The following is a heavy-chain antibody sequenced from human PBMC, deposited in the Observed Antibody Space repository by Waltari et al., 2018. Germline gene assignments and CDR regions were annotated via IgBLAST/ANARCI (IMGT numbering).Heavy chain of an antibody. CDR3: ARADTSTSYFYYYMDV. V-gene: IGHV4-59*01. CDR1: GGSTSTYY. Sequence: QVQLQESGPGLVKPSETLSLTCTVSGGSTSTYYWSWVRQSPGQGLEWIGYIQYSGSSVYNPALRSRVAISLDTPNNQFSLRLRSVTAADAAIYYCARADTSTSYFYYYMDVWGKGTTVTVSS. CDR2: IQYSGSS. J-gene: IGHJ6*03. D-gene: IGHD1-26*01.